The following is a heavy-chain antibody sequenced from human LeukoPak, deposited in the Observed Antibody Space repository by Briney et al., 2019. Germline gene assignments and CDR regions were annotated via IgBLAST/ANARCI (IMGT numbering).Heavy chain of an antibody. CDR3: AKRGHSDFWSGYLE. J-gene: IGHJ4*02. V-gene: IGHV3-23*01. D-gene: IGHD3-3*01. CDR2: ISGSGGST. Sequence: PGGSLRLSCAASGFTFSSYAMSWVRQAPGKGLEWVSAISGSGGSTYYADSVKGRFTISRDNSKNTLYLQMNSLRAEDTAVYYCAKRGHSDFWSGYLEWGQGTLVTVSS. CDR1: GFTFSSYA.